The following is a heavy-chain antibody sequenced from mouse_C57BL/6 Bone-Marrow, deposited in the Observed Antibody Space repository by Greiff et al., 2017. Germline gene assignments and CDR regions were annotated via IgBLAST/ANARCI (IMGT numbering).Heavy chain of an antibody. Sequence: VQLQQSVAELVRPGASVKLSCTASGFNIKNTYMHWVKQRPEQGLEWIGRIDPANGNTKYAPKFQGKATITADTSSNTAYLQLSSLTSEDTAIYYCAARRGPYYYGSRGFDYWGQGTTLPVSS. CDR1: GFNIKNTY. CDR2: IDPANGNT. V-gene: IGHV14-3*01. J-gene: IGHJ2*01. D-gene: IGHD1-1*01. CDR3: AARRGPYYYGSRGFDY.